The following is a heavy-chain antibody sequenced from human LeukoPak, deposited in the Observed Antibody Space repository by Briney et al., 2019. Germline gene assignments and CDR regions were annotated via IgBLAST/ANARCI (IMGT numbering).Heavy chain of an antibody. CDR1: GFTFSDYY. D-gene: IGHD6-13*01. Sequence: GGSLRLSCAASGFTFSDYYMSWIRQAPGKGLEWVSYISSSGSTIYYADSVKGRFTISRDNAKNSLYLQMNSLRAEDTAVYYCARAAALEAASRYMDVWGKGTTVTVSS. V-gene: IGHV3-11*04. CDR3: ARAAALEAASRYMDV. J-gene: IGHJ6*03. CDR2: ISSSGSTI.